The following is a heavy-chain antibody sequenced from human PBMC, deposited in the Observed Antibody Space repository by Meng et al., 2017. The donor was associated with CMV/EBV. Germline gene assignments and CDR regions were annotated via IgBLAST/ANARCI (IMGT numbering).Heavy chain of an antibody. Sequence: GESLKISCAASGFTFSSYWMHWVRQAPGKGLVWVSRINSDGSSTSYADSVKGRFTISRDNAKNTLYLQMNSLRAEDTAVYYCARGVLRFLEYGGMDVWGQGTTVTVSS. CDR1: GFTFSSYW. D-gene: IGHD3-3*01. J-gene: IGHJ6*02. CDR2: INSDGSST. V-gene: IGHV3-74*01. CDR3: ARGVLRFLEYGGMDV.